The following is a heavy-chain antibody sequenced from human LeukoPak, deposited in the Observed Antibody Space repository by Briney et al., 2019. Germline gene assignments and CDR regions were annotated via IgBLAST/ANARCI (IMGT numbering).Heavy chain of an antibody. Sequence: SETLSLTCTVSGGSNSSYYWSWIRQPAGKGLEWIGRIYTSGSTNYNPSLKSRVTMSVDTSKNQFSLKLSSVTAADTAVYYCARSIVVVPAARYYYYMDIWGKGTTVTVSS. D-gene: IGHD2-2*01. CDR1: GGSNSSYY. CDR3: ARSIVVVPAARYYYYMDI. J-gene: IGHJ6*03. V-gene: IGHV4-4*07. CDR2: IYTSGST.